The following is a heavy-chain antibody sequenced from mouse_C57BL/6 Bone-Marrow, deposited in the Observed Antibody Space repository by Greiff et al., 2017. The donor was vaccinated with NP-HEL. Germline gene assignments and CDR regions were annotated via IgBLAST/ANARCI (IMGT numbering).Heavy chain of an antibody. CDR3: ARATVVFYWYFDV. CDR2: IHPNSGST. J-gene: IGHJ1*03. CDR1: GYTFTSYW. D-gene: IGHD1-1*01. Sequence: QVQLKQSGAELVKPGASVKLSCKASGYTFTSYWMHWVKQRPGQGLEWIGMIHPNSGSTNYNEKFKSKATLTEDKSSSTAYMQLSSLTSEDSAVYYCARATVVFYWYFDVWGTGTTVTVSS. V-gene: IGHV1-64*01.